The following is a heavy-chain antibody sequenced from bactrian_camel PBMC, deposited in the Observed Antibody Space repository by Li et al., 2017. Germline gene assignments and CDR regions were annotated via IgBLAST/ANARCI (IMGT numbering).Heavy chain of an antibody. CDR1: GYIASARC. Sequence: HVQLVESGGGSVQAGGSLRLSCLVSGYIASARCMAWFRQAPEKETEGVAHIEDDGRTGYVADVKGRFTITRDNVKNTLYLQMNSLKPEDTAMYYCAARSAVFPCDFLVARYNSWGQGTQVTVS. D-gene: IGHD4*01. V-gene: IGHV3S53*01. CDR2: IEDDGRT. J-gene: IGHJ4*01. CDR3: AARSAVFPCDFLVARYNS.